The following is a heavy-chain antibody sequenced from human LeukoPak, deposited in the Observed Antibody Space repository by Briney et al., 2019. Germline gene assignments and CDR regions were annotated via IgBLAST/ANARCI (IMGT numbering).Heavy chain of an antibody. J-gene: IGHJ4*02. V-gene: IGHV3-7*01. Sequence: GGSLRLSCAASGFTFSNAWVSWVRQAPGKGLEWVANIKRDGSEKYYVDSVKGRFTISRDNAKNSLYLQLNSLRTEDTAVYYCARGRGSWYGVYFDYWGQGTLVTVSS. CDR2: IKRDGSEK. CDR1: GFTFSNAW. D-gene: IGHD6-13*01. CDR3: ARGRGSWYGVYFDY.